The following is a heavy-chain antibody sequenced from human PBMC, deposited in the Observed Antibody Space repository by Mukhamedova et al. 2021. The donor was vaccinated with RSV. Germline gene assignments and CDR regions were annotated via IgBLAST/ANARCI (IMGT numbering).Heavy chain of an antibody. D-gene: IGHD5-18*01. V-gene: IGHV3-30*04. Sequence: MHWDRQAPGKGLEWVAVISNDGNNKYYADSVKGRFTISRDNAKNTLYLQMNSLRPEDTAVYFCARDQNGYAYGDYWGQGTLVTV. CDR3: ARDQNGYAYGDY. J-gene: IGHJ4*02. CDR2: ISNDGNNK.